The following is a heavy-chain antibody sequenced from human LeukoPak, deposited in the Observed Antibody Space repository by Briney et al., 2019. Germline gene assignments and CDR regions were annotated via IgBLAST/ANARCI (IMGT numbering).Heavy chain of an antibody. Sequence: ASVKVSCKASGYSFISYGVSWVRQGPGQGLEWMGWISPHSGNTNSAQKFQGRVTVTTGTSTSTAYMELRSLRSDDTAVYYCARTYYGSGTYYTFWGQGTPVTVSS. CDR3: ARTYYGSGTYYTF. J-gene: IGHJ4*02. CDR1: GYSFISYG. CDR2: ISPHSGNT. D-gene: IGHD3-10*01. V-gene: IGHV1-18*04.